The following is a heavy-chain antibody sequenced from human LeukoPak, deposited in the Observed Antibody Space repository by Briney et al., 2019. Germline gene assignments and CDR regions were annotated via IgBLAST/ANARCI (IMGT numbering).Heavy chain of an antibody. CDR1: GYSFIGYY. J-gene: IGHJ3*02. Sequence: ASVKVSCKASGYSFIGYYIHWVRQAPGQGHEWMGWINPNSGGTNYAQKFQGRVTMTRETSISTAYMELSRLRSDDTAVYHCARDLSYYDSSGYSSRNVFDIWGQGTMVTVSS. CDR3: ARDLSYYDSSGYSSRNVFDI. CDR2: INPNSGGT. V-gene: IGHV1-2*02. D-gene: IGHD3-22*01.